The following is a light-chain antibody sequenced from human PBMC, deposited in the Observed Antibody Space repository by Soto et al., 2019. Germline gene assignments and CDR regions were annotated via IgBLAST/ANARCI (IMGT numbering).Light chain of an antibody. CDR3: QTWGTGIVV. V-gene: IGLV4-69*02. Sequence: QLVLTQSPSTSASLGASVKLTCALSSRHSTYAIAWHQQQPEKGPRYLMKVDSDGIHSKGDGIPDRFSGSSSGAERYLTISSLESEDEADYYCQTWGTGIVVFGGGTKLTVL. J-gene: IGLJ2*01. CDR1: SRHSTYA. CDR2: VDSDGIH.